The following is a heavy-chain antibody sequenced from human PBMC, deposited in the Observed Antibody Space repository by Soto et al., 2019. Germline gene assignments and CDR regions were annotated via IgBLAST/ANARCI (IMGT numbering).Heavy chain of an antibody. CDR2: IFHSGSI. Sequence: QVQLQESGPGLVKPSGTLSLTCAVSGGSISSSNWWSWVRQPPGKGLEWIGEIFHSGSINYNPSLNSRVTLSMDKSKNHVSLQLSSVTAADTAVYYCARVTGGYYLNWGQGTLVTVSS. CDR1: GGSISSSNW. CDR3: ARVTGGYYLN. D-gene: IGHD3-22*01. J-gene: IGHJ4*02. V-gene: IGHV4-4*02.